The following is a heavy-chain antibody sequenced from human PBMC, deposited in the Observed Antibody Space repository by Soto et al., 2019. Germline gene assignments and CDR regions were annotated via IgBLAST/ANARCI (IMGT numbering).Heavy chain of an antibody. CDR2: IYYSGST. CDR1: GVSISSSNW. CDR3: ARVDDYGDYGLDY. D-gene: IGHD4-17*01. V-gene: IGHV4-30-4*01. Sequence: TLSLTCAVSGVSISSSNWWSWVRQPPGKGLEWIGYIYYSGSTYYNPSLKSRVTISVDTSKNQFSLKLSSVTAADTAVYYCARVDDYGDYGLDYWGQGTLVTVSS. J-gene: IGHJ4*02.